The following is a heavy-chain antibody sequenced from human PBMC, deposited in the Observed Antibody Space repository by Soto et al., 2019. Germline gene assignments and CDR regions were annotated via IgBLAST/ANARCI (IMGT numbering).Heavy chain of an antibody. V-gene: IGHV3-21*01. Sequence: GGSLRLSCAASGFTFSSYSMNWVRQAPGKGLEWVSSMRSSSSYIYYADSVKGRFTISRDNAKNSLYLKMNSLRAEDTAVYYCARGPYNYYDILSAESDYWGQGTLVTVSS. CDR1: GFTFSSYS. D-gene: IGHD3-9*01. CDR2: MRSSSSYI. CDR3: ARGPYNYYDILSAESDY. J-gene: IGHJ4*02.